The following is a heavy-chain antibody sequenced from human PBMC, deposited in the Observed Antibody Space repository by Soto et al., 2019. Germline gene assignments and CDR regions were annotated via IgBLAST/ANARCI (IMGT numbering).Heavy chain of an antibody. CDR2: VNLSGNT. V-gene: IGHV4-34*01. CDR1: GASFGPYH. CDR3: ARSPTFYNYVWGNSTY. Sequence: SETLSLTCAIYGASFGPYHWSWIRQSPGKGLEWIGEVNLSGNTYYNPSFKTRVTMSVDASKNQFSLKMGSLTAADTAIYYCARSPTFYNYVWGNSTYWGQGALVTVSS. D-gene: IGHD3-16*01. J-gene: IGHJ4*02.